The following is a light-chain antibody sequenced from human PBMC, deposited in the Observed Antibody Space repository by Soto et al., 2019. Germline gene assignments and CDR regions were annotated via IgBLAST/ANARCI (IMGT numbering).Light chain of an antibody. CDR2: DVS. CDR3: SSFTSSNTLV. CDR1: SSDVGGYIY. Sequence: QSALTQPASVSGSPGQSITISCTGTSSDVGGYIYVSWHQQHPGTAPKLMIYDVSNRPSGVSNRFSGSKSGNTASPTISGLQAEDEADYYCSSFTSSNTLVFGGGTKLTVL. V-gene: IGLV2-14*01. J-gene: IGLJ2*01.